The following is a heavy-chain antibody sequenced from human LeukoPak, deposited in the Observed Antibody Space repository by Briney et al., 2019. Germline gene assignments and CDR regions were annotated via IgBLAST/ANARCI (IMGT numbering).Heavy chain of an antibody. CDR1: GFTFSSYA. J-gene: IGHJ4*02. CDR3: AKDPNIVVVPAAMGRDY. D-gene: IGHD2-2*01. CDR2: ISGSGGST. Sequence: GGSLRLSCAAPGFTFSSYAMSWVRQAPGKGLEWVSAISGSGGSTYYADSVKGRFTISRDNSKNTLYLQMNSLRAEDTAVYYCAKDPNIVVVPAAMGRDYWGQGTLVTVSS. V-gene: IGHV3-23*01.